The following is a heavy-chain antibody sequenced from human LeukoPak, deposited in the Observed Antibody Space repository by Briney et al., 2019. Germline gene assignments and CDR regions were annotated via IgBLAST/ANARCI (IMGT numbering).Heavy chain of an antibody. CDR1: GGSISSYY. CDR3: ARGFSEWLVPYLDY. D-gene: IGHD6-19*01. Sequence: SETLSLTCTVSGGSISSYYWSWIRQPPGKGLEWIGYIYYSGSTNYNPSLKSRVTISVDTSKNQFSLKLSSVTAADTAVYYCARGFSEWLVPYLDYWGQGTLVTVSS. J-gene: IGHJ4*02. CDR2: IYYSGST. V-gene: IGHV4-59*01.